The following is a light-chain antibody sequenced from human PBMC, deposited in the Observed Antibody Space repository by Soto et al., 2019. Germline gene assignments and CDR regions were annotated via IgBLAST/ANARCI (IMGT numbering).Light chain of an antibody. Sequence: QSALTQHPCASGSPGQSVTISCTGTSSDVGAYNYVSWYQQHPGKAPKLIIYEVSKRPSGVPDRFSGSKSGNTASLSVSGLQTEDEADYYCSSYAGSNNYVAFGGGTKLTVL. CDR2: EVS. CDR1: SSDVGAYNY. CDR3: SSYAGSNNYVA. V-gene: IGLV2-8*01. J-gene: IGLJ2*01.